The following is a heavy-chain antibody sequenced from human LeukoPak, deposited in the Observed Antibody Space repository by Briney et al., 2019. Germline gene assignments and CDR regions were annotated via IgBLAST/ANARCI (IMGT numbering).Heavy chain of an antibody. J-gene: IGHJ4*02. CDR3: AKEKPAHYYDFWSGPIDY. V-gene: IGHV3-7*01. Sequence: GGSLRLSCAASGFTFSSYWMSWVRQAPGKGLEWVANIKQDGSEKYYVDSVKGRFTISRDNAKNSLYLQMNSLRAEDTAVYYCAKEKPAHYYDFWSGPIDYWGQGTLVTVSS. D-gene: IGHD3-3*01. CDR1: GFTFSSYW. CDR2: IKQDGSEK.